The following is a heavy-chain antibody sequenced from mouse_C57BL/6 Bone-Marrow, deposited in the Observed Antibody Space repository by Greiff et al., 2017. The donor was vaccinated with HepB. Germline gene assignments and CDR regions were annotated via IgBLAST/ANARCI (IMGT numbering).Heavy chain of an antibody. V-gene: IGHV1-18*01. D-gene: IGHD2-3*01. J-gene: IGHJ4*01. Sequence: VQLKESGPELVKPRASVKIPCKASGYTFTDYNMDWVKQSHGKSLEWIGDINPNNGGTIYNQKFKGKATLTVDKSSSTAYMELRSLTSEDTAVYYCARDYDGSYYAMDYWGQGTSVTVSS. CDR3: ARDYDGSYYAMDY. CDR1: GYTFTDYN. CDR2: INPNNGGT.